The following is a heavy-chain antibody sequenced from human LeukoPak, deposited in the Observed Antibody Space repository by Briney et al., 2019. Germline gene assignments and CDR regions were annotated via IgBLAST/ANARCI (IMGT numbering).Heavy chain of an antibody. Sequence: ASVKLSCKASGGTFSSYAISWVRQAPGQGLEWMGGIIPIFGTANYAQKFQGRVTITTDESTSTAYMELSSLRSEDTAVYYCARDRNYYDSSGYRPYYYYYYMDVWGKGTTVTVSS. CDR1: GGTFSSYA. CDR2: IIPIFGTA. CDR3: ARDRNYYDSSGYRPYYYYYYMDV. D-gene: IGHD3-22*01. V-gene: IGHV1-69*05. J-gene: IGHJ6*03.